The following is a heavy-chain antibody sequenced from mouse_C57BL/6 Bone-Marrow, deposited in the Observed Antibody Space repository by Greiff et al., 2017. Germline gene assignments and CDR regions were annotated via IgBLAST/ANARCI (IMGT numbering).Heavy chain of an antibody. CDR1: GYTFTDYG. CDR2: ISPLAYSI. J-gene: IGHJ4*01. D-gene: IGHD2-10*02. Sequence: EVKLLESGGGLVQPGGSLKLSCTASGYTFTDYGMAWVRQAPRQGPEWVAVISPLAYSIYYADTVKGRVTISRENAKNTLYLEMSSLTSEDTAMYYCARHKYEGYGKDYWGQGTTVTVSS. V-gene: IGHV5-15*01. CDR3: ARHKYEGYGKDY.